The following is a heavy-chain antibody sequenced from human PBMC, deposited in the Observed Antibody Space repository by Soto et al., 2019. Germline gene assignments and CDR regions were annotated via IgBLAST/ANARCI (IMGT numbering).Heavy chain of an antibody. J-gene: IGHJ5*02. CDR1: GGSFSGYY. Sequence: SETLSLTCAVYGGSFSGYYWSWIRQPPGKGLEWIGEVNHSGSTNYNPSLKSRVTISVDTSKNQFSLKLSSVTTADTAVYYCARGWSGLVIIRFDPWGQGTLVTVSS. CDR3: ARGWSGLVIIRFDP. CDR2: VNHSGST. D-gene: IGHD3-9*01. V-gene: IGHV4-34*01.